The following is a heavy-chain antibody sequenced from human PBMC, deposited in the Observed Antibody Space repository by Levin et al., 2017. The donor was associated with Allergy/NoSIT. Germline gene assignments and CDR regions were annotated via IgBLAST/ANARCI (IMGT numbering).Heavy chain of an antibody. CDR2: LSATGDST. J-gene: IGHJ4*02. CDR1: GFTFYSYA. Sequence: LSLTCAASGFTFYSYAMNWVRQAPGKGLEWVSGLSATGDSTHYADSVKGRFTVSRDNSRDTLYLQMNSLRAEDTAVYYCAKDIGREYSFGAVQQTFDYWGQGTLVTVSS. D-gene: IGHD4-11*01. CDR3: AKDIGREYSFGAVQQTFDY. V-gene: IGHV3-23*01.